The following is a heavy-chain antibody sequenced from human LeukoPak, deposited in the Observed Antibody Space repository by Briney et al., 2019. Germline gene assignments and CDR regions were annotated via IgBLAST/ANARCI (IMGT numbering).Heavy chain of an antibody. D-gene: IGHD2-2*01. Sequence: PGGSLRLSCAASGFSFRNFGMHWVRQAPGKGLEWVAFIRFDGTNKYYTDSVEGRFTISRDNSKNTLYLQMSSLRAEDTAVYYCAKDEGFCTTTTCYVLSNDAFDIWGQGTMVTVSS. J-gene: IGHJ3*02. CDR2: IRFDGTNK. CDR1: GFSFRNFG. CDR3: AKDEGFCTTTTCYVLSNDAFDI. V-gene: IGHV3-30*02.